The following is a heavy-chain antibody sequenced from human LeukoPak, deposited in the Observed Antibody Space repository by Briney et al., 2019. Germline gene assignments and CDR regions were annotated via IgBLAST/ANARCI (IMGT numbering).Heavy chain of an antibody. Sequence: ASVKVSCKASGYTFTSYYLHWVRQAPGQGLEWMGIINPSGGSTTYAQKFQGRVTMTRDMSTSTVYMELSSLRSEDTAVYYCAKHGRLTDHYYYYMDVWGKGTTVTVSS. CDR2: INPSGGST. D-gene: IGHD4/OR15-4a*01. V-gene: IGHV1-46*01. CDR3: AKHGRLTDHYYYYMDV. CDR1: GYTFTSYY. J-gene: IGHJ6*03.